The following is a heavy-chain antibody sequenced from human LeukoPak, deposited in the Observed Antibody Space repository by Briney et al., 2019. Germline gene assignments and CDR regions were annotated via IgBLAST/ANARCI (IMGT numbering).Heavy chain of an antibody. J-gene: IGHJ4*02. CDR2: ISSSSSTI. CDR3: ARGINYGSDY. D-gene: IGHD4-17*01. Sequence: PGGSLRLSCAASGFTFSSYSMNWVRQAPGKGLEWVSYISSSSSTIYYADSVKGRFTISRDNAKNSLYLQMSSLRAEDTAVYYWARGINYGSDYWGQGTLVTVSS. V-gene: IGHV3-48*04. CDR1: GFTFSSYS.